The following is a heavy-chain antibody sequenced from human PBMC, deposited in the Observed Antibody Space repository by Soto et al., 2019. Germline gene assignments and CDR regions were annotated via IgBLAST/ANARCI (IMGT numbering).Heavy chain of an antibody. J-gene: IGHJ4*02. CDR2: ISSSISTI. D-gene: IGHD2-2*01. CDR1: GFTFSSYS. CDR3: ARDLRYCRSTSCYERDFFDY. Sequence: PGVSLRLSYGASGFTFSSYSMNWVRQAPGKGLEWVSYISSSISTIYYADSVKGRFTISRDNAKNSLYLLMNSLRDEDTAVYYCARDLRYCRSTSCYERDFFDYWGQGT. V-gene: IGHV3-48*02.